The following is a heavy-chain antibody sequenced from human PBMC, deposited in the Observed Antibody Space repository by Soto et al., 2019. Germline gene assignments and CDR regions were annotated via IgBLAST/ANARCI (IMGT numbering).Heavy chain of an antibody. CDR3: ARELNTESSAYYSFAF. V-gene: IGHV1-18*01. J-gene: IGHJ4*02. Sequence: GPGVRMPGASVKVSCKTSGYTFTAYGLAWLRQAPGPRAEWMGWVSPNDDRTNYAQKFQGRVTMTTDRSTTTTSLELRSLRADDTAVLYCARELNTESSAYYSFAFWGQGTLVTVSS. D-gene: IGHD3-22*01. CDR1: GYTFTAYG. CDR2: VSPNDDRT.